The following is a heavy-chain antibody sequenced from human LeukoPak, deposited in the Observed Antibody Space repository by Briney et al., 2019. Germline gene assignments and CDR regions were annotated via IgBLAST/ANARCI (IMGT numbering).Heavy chain of an antibody. CDR1: GFTFSSYW. J-gene: IGHJ4*02. V-gene: IGHV3-7*01. D-gene: IGHD1-26*01. CDR2: IKQDGSEK. Sequence: PGGSLRLSCAASGFTFSSYWTSWVRLAPGKGLEWVANIKQDGSEKYYVDSVKGRFTISRDNAKNSLYLQMNSLRAEDTAVYYCATNMGATMRADYWGQGTLVTVSS. CDR3: ATNMGATMRADY.